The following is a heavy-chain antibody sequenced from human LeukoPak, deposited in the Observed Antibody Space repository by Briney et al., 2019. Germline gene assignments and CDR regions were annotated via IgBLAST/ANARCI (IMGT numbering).Heavy chain of an antibody. CDR1: GYTFTGYY. D-gene: IGHD1-7*01. J-gene: IGHJ4*02. CDR2: INPNSGGT. V-gene: IGHV1-2*02. CDR3: ARERSVRTFDY. Sequence: ASVKVSCKASGYTFTGYYMHWVRQAPGQGLAWMGWINPNSGGTNYAQKLQGRVTLARDTSISTAYLELSRLRSDDTAVYYFARERSVRTFDYWGRGTLVTVSS.